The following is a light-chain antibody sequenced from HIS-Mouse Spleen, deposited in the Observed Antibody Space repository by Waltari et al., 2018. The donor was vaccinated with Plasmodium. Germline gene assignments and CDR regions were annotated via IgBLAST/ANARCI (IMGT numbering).Light chain of an antibody. CDR3: CSYAGSSTWV. V-gene: IGLV2-23*01. CDR1: SSDDGSYNL. J-gene: IGLJ3*02. Sequence: QSALTQSASVSASPGQSITISCTGTSSDDGSYNLVSWYQQHPGKAPKLMIYEGSKRPSGVSNRFSGSKSGNTASLTISGLQAEDEADYYCCSYAGSSTWVFGGGTKLTVL. CDR2: EGS.